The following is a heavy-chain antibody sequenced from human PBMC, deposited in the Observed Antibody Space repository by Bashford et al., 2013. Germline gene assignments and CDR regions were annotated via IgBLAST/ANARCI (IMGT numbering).Heavy chain of an antibody. CDR3: AREGSSGWYVY. J-gene: IGHJ4*02. CDR2: ITPYNDNT. V-gene: IGHV1-18*01. D-gene: IGHD6-19*01. Sequence: VASVKVSCKASGYTFTSYGISWVRQAPGQGLEWMGWITPYNDNTNYVQELQGRVTMTTDTSTSTAYMELRSLRSDDTAVYYCAREGSSGWYVYWGQGTLVTVSS. CDR1: GYTFTSYG.